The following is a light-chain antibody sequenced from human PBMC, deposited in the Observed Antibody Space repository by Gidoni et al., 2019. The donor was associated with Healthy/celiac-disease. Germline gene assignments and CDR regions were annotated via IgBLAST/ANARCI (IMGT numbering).Light chain of an antibody. CDR3: QQYGSSPRRT. V-gene: IGKV3-20*01. Sequence: EIVLTQSPGTLSLSSGERATLSCRASQSVSSSYLAWYQQKPGQAPRLLIYGASSRATGIPDRFSGSGSGTDFTLTISRLEPEDFAVYYCQQYGSSPRRTFGGGTKVEIK. J-gene: IGKJ4*01. CDR2: GAS. CDR1: QSVSSSY.